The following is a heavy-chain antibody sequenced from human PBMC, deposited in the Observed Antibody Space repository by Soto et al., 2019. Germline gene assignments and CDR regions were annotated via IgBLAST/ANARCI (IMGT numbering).Heavy chain of an antibody. CDR1: GGTFSSYA. CDR3: AREIVVVLAAPHYYYGMDV. Sequence: QVQLVQSGAEVKKPGSSVKVSCKASGGTFSSYAISWVRQAPGQGLEWMGGIIPIFGTANYAQKFQGRVTITADESTSTAYMELSSLRSEDTAVYYCAREIVVVLAAPHYYYGMDVWGQGTTVTVSS. J-gene: IGHJ6*02. CDR2: IIPIFGTA. D-gene: IGHD2-2*01. V-gene: IGHV1-69*01.